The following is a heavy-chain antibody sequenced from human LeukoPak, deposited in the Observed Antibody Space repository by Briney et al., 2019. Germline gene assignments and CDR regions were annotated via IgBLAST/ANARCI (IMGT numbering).Heavy chain of an antibody. Sequence: ASVKVSCKASGGTFSSYAISWVRQAPGQGLEWMGGIIPIFGTANYAQKFQGRVTITADESTSTAYMELSSLRSEDTAVYYCARAPHYDFWGGYLFDYWGQGTLVTVSS. CDR3: ARAPHYDFWGGYLFDY. CDR2: IIPIFGTA. D-gene: IGHD3-3*01. V-gene: IGHV1-69*01. J-gene: IGHJ4*02. CDR1: GGTFSSYA.